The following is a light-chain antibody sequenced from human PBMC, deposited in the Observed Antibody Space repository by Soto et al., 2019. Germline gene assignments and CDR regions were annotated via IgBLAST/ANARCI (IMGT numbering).Light chain of an antibody. V-gene: IGKV3-11*01. CDR1: QSVNNY. CDR3: QQRRAWPVT. CDR2: DSS. J-gene: IGKJ4*01. Sequence: VLTQSPAILSLSPGETATLFCRASQSVNNYLAWYQQRPGQAPRLLIYDSSRRATGIPARFSARGYGTDYALTISRLEPEYVGVYYCQQRRAWPVTLGGGTKVDIK.